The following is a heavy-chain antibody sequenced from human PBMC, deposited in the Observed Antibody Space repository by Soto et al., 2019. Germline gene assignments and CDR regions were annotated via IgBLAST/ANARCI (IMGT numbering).Heavy chain of an antibody. D-gene: IGHD3-10*01. CDR3: SRLGFASHGVDF. CDR2: IRSKANNYTT. J-gene: IGHJ4*02. V-gene: IGHV3-73*02. Sequence: EGQLVESGGGLVQPGGSLKLSCAASGFIFSNSAVHWVRQASGKGLEWVGRIRSKANNYTTTYTASVKGRFTISRDDSKNTAYLQMSSLKSEDTAVYSWSRLGFASHGVDFWGLGTLVTVSS. CDR1: GFIFSNSA.